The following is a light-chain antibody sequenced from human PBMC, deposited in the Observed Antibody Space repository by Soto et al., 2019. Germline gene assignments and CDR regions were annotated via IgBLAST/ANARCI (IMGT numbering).Light chain of an antibody. Sequence: EIVMTQSPATLSVSPGERATLSCRASQSVSSNLAWYQQKPGQAPRLLIYDASNRATGIPARFSGSGSGTDFTLTISSLEPEDFAVYYCQQRSNRTTFGQGTKVDIK. V-gene: IGKV3-11*01. CDR1: QSVSSN. CDR2: DAS. J-gene: IGKJ1*01. CDR3: QQRSNRTT.